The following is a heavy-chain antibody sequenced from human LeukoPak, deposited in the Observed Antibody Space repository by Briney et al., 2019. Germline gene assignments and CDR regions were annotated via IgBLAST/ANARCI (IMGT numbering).Heavy chain of an antibody. CDR2: IRYDGTNK. CDR1: KFTFSSYG. D-gene: IGHD6-19*01. V-gene: IGHV3-30*02. Sequence: PGGSLRLSCAASKFTFSSYGMHWVRQAPGKGLEWVAFIRYDGTNKYYADSVKGRFTISRDNSKNTLYLQMNSLRAEDTAVYYCARDTYRQWLTQGGYFQHWGQGTLVTVSS. CDR3: ARDTYRQWLTQGGYFQH. J-gene: IGHJ1*01.